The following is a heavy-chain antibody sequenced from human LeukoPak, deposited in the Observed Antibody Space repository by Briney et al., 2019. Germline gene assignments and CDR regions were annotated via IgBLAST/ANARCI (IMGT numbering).Heavy chain of an antibody. D-gene: IGHD4-17*01. CDR1: GGSFSGYY. CDR2: ISHSGST. Sequence: SETLSLTCAVYGGSFSGYYWSWIRQPPGKGLEWIGEISHSGSTNYNPSLKSRVTISVDTSKNQFSLKLSSVTAADTAVYYCARGQSTRYGDYDFDCWGQGTLVTVSS. J-gene: IGHJ4*02. V-gene: IGHV4-34*01. CDR3: ARGQSTRYGDYDFDC.